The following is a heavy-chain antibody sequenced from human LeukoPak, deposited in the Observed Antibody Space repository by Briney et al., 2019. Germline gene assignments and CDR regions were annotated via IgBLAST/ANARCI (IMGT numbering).Heavy chain of an antibody. Sequence: GGSLRLSCVMSGFTFRSYGMHWVRQAPGKGLEWVTLIRSDSSNDYYADSVKGRFTIGRDDSKNTLYLQMNSLRAEDTAVYYCARATYYYDSSGYYYPWGQGTLVTVSS. CDR1: GFTFRSYG. J-gene: IGHJ5*02. CDR3: ARATYYYDSSGYYYP. D-gene: IGHD3-22*01. V-gene: IGHV3-30*02. CDR2: IRSDSSND.